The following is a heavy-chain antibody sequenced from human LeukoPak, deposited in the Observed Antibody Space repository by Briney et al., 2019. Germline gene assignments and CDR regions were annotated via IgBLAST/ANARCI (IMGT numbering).Heavy chain of an antibody. CDR3: ARQTLSSSLDYYYYYYMDV. CDR1: GYTFTSYD. Sequence: ASVKVSCKASGYTFTSYDINWVRQATGQGLEWMGWMNPNSGNTGYAQKFQGRVTITRNTSISTAYMELSSLRSEDTAVYYCARQTLSSSLDYYYYYYMDVWGKGTTVTVSS. J-gene: IGHJ6*03. D-gene: IGHD6-6*01. V-gene: IGHV1-8*03. CDR2: MNPNSGNT.